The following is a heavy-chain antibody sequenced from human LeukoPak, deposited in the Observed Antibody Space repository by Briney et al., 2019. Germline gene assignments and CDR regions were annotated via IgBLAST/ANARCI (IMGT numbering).Heavy chain of an antibody. CDR2: ISYDGSNK. D-gene: IGHD6-13*01. Sequence: PGGSLRLSCAASGFTFSSYAMHWVRQAPGKGLEWVAVISYDGSNKYYADSVKGRFTISRDNSKNTLYLQTNSLRAEDTAVYYCARESSSWDHDAFDIWGQGTMVTVSS. J-gene: IGHJ3*02. CDR1: GFTFSSYA. V-gene: IGHV3-30-3*01. CDR3: ARESSSWDHDAFDI.